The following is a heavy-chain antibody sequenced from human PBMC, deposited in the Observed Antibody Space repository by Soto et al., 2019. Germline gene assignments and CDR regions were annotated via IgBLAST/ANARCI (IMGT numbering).Heavy chain of an antibody. Sequence: GASVKVSCKASGYTFTSYYMHWVRQAPGQGLEWMGIINPSGGSTSYAQKFQGRVTMTRDTSTSTVYMELSSLRSEDTAVYYCARDLSSSPGRYYYGMDVWGQGTTVTVSS. CDR2: INPSGGST. V-gene: IGHV1-46*03. D-gene: IGHD6-13*01. CDR1: GYTFTSYY. J-gene: IGHJ6*02. CDR3: ARDLSSSPGRYYYGMDV.